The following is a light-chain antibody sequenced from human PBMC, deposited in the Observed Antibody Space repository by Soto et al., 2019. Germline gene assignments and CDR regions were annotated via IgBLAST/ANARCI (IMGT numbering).Light chain of an antibody. V-gene: IGLV2-14*01. Sequence: QSVLTQPASVSGSPGQSITISCTGTSSDIAGYNYISWYQQLPGKAPKLMIYQVTIRPSGISNRFSGSKSGNTASLTISGLQAEDEADYYCTSFSSATSLYVFGTGTKLTVL. CDR2: QVT. CDR1: SSDIAGYNY. CDR3: TSFSSATSLYV. J-gene: IGLJ1*01.